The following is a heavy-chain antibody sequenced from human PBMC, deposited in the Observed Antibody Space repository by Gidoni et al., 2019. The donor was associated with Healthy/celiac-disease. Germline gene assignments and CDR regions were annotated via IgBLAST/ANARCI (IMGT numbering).Heavy chain of an antibody. CDR2: INSDGSST. CDR3: ARVKGVLLWFGEKGYYFDY. V-gene: IGHV3-74*01. CDR1: GFTFSRYW. Sequence: EVQLVESGGGLVQPGGSLSLSCAASGFTFSRYWMHWVRQAPGKGLVWVSRINSDGSSTSYADSVKGRFTISRDNAKNTLYLQMNSLRAEDTAVYYCARVKGVLLWFGEKGYYFDYWVQGTLVTVSS. D-gene: IGHD3-10*01. J-gene: IGHJ4*02.